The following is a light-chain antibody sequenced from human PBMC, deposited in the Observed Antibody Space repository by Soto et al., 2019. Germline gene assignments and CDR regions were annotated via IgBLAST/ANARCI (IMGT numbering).Light chain of an antibody. J-gene: IGLJ1*01. CDR3: SSYAGSSYV. CDR1: SSDVGGYNY. CDR2: EVS. V-gene: IGLV2-8*01. Sequence: QSLLTQPPSASGSPGQSVTSSCTGTSSDVGGYNYVSWYQQHPGKAPKLMIYEVSKRPSGVPDRFSGSKSGNTASLTVSGLQAEDEADYYCSSYAGSSYVFGTGTKVTVL.